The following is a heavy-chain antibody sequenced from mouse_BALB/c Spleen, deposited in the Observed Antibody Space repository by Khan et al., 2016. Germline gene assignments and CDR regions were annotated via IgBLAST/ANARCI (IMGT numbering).Heavy chain of an antibody. CDR3: ARNDYEVDY. J-gene: IGHJ2*01. CDR1: GYTFTSYW. D-gene: IGHD2-4*01. Sequence: RLQQSGAELARPGASVKLSCKASGYTFTSYWMQWVKQRPGQGLEWIGAIYPGDGDTRYTQKFKGKATLTADKSSSTAYMQLSSLASEDSAVYYCARNDYEVDYWGQGTTLTVSS. V-gene: IGHV1-87*01. CDR2: IYPGDGDT.